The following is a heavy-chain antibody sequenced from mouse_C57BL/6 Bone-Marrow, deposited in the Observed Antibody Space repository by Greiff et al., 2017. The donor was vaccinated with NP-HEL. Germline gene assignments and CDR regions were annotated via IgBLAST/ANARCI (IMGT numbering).Heavy chain of an antibody. CDR3: ARYYGSRFYAMDY. V-gene: IGHV1-64*01. Sequence: QVQLQQPGAELVKPGASVKLSCKASGYTFTSYWMHWVKQRPGHGLEWIGMIHPNSGSTNYNEKFKSKATLTADKSSSTAYMQLSSLTSEDSAVYYCARYYGSRFYAMDYWGQGTSVTVSS. CDR2: IHPNSGST. J-gene: IGHJ4*01. CDR1: GYTFTSYW. D-gene: IGHD1-1*01.